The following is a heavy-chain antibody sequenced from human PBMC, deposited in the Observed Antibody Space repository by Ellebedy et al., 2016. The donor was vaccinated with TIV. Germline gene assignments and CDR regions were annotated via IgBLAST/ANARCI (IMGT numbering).Heavy chain of an antibody. CDR1: GFNFGDYA. CDR3: QRDLGQESRDY. CDR2: ISWNSGSI. Sequence: SLKISCTGSGFNFGDYAMSWFRQAPGKGLEWVSGISWNSGSIGYADSVKRRFTISRDTSKNTLYLQLNSLRAEDTAMYFCQRDLGQESRDYWGQGTLLTVSS. D-gene: IGHD1-26*01. V-gene: IGHV3-9*01. J-gene: IGHJ4*02.